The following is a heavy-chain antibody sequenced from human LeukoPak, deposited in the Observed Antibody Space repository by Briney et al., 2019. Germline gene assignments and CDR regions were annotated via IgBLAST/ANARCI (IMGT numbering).Heavy chain of an antibody. CDR3: ARDPYCSSTGCYNLYYYGMDV. J-gene: IGHJ6*02. CDR2: IWYDGSNK. V-gene: IGHV3-33*01. D-gene: IGHD2-2*02. Sequence: GGSLRLSCAASGFTFSSYGMHWVRQAPGKGLEWVVVIWYDGSNKYYADSVKGRFTISRDNSKNTLYLQMNSLRAEDTAVYYCARDPYCSSTGCYNLYYYGMDVWGQGTTVTVSS. CDR1: GFTFSSYG.